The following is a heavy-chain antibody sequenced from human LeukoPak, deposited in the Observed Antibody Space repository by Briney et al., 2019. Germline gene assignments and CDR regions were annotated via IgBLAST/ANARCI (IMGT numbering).Heavy chain of an antibody. CDR3: TGDYTLRSYRFDY. D-gene: IGHD3-10*01. CDR2: IYYSGST. Sequence: SETLSLTCTVSGGSISSGGYYWSWIRQHPGRGLEWIGYIYYSGSTTYNPSLKSRVTISLDTSKNQFSLKLDSVTAADTAVYYCTGDYTLRSYRFDYWGQGTLVTVSS. CDR1: GGSISSGGYY. J-gene: IGHJ4*02. V-gene: IGHV4-61*08.